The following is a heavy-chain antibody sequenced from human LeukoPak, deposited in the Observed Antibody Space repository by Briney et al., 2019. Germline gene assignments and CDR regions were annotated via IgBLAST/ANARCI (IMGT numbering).Heavy chain of an antibody. J-gene: IGHJ4*02. CDR2: INWNGGST. D-gene: IGHD4-17*01. CDR1: GFTFSSYE. CDR3: ARDSYGDANFDS. V-gene: IGHV3-20*04. Sequence: GGSLRLSCAASGFTFSSYEMNWVRQAPGKGLEWVSGINWNGGSTGYADSVKGRFTISRDNAKNSLYLQMNSLRAEDTAVYYCARDSYGDANFDSWGQGTLVTVSS.